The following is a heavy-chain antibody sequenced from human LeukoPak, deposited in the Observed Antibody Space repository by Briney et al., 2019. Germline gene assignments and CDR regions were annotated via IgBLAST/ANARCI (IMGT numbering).Heavy chain of an antibody. J-gene: IGHJ4*02. CDR2: IWYDGSNK. CDR3: ARDGVAATGTDFDY. D-gene: IGHD2-15*01. V-gene: IGHV3-33*01. CDR1: GFTFSSYG. Sequence: GGSLRLSCAASGFTFSSYGMNWVRQAPGKGLEWVAVIWYDGSNKYYADSVKGRFTISRDNSKNTLYLQMNSLRAEDTAVYYCARDGVAATGTDFDYWGQGTLVTVSS.